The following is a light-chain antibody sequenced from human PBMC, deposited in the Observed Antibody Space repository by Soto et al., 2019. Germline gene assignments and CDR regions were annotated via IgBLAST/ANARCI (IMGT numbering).Light chain of an antibody. CDR2: AAS. J-gene: IGKJ2*02. Sequence: DIQMTQSPSSLSASVGDRVTITCRASQGISNYLAWYQQKPGKVPKLLIYAASTLQSGVPSRFSGSGSGTDFTLTISSLQPEDVANYYCQKYNSATRTFGHGNKLEIK. CDR1: QGISNY. V-gene: IGKV1-27*01. CDR3: QKYNSATRT.